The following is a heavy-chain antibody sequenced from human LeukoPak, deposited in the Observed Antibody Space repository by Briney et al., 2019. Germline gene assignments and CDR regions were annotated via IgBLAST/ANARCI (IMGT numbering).Heavy chain of an antibody. CDR1: GFTFSSYA. CDR3: ARGPFGEFPFDY. D-gene: IGHD3-10*01. CDR2: ISSNGGST. Sequence: VGSLTLSCPASGFTFSSYAMHWVRQAPGKGLEYVSAISSNGGSTYYANSLKGRFTITRDNSKNTVYLQMGRLRADDLAVYYCARGPFGEFPFDYWGQGTLVTVSS. V-gene: IGHV3-64*01. J-gene: IGHJ4*02.